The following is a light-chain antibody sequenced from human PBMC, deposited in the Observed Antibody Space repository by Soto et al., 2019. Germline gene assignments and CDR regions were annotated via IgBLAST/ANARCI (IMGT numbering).Light chain of an antibody. V-gene: IGKV3-20*01. Sequence: EIVLMQSPGTLSLSPGEGATLSCRASQSVNNNYLAWYQQRPGQAPTVLIFDTSRRATGVPDRFSGSGSGTDFTLRISRVEPDDFAVYYSQQYGSSQFTFGPGTKVNIK. CDR3: QQYGSSQFT. CDR1: QSVNNNY. J-gene: IGKJ3*01. CDR2: DTS.